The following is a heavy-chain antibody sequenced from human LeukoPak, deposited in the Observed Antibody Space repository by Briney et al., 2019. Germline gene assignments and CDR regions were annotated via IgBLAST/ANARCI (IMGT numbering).Heavy chain of an antibody. J-gene: IGHJ4*02. CDR3: ARRHVEYSSSSDPYYFDY. D-gene: IGHD6-6*01. CDR2: IYYSGST. V-gene: IGHV4-61*01. Sequence: SETLSLTCTVSGYSISSGYYWSWIRQPPGKGLEWIGYIYYSGSTNYNPSLKSRVTISVDTSKNRFSLKLSSVTAADTAVYYCARRHVEYSSSSDPYYFDYWGQGTLVTVSS. CDR1: GYSISSGYY.